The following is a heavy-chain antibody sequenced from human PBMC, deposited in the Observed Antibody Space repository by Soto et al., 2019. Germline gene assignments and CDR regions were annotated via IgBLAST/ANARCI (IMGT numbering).Heavy chain of an antibody. CDR1: GGSISSYY. D-gene: IGHD6-19*01. CDR3: ARENTYSSGWYPTYYFDY. V-gene: IGHV4-59*01. J-gene: IGHJ4*02. CDR2: IYYSGST. Sequence: SETLSLTCTVSGGSISSYYWSWIRQPPGKGLEWIGYIYYSGSTNYNPSLKSRVTISVDTSKNQFSLKLSSVTAADTAVYYCARENTYSSGWYPTYYFDYWGQGTLVTVSS.